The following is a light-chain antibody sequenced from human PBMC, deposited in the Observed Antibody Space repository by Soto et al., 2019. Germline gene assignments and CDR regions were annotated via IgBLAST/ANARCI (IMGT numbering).Light chain of an antibody. Sequence: EIVMTQSPATLSVSPGERATLSCRASQSVSSDFAWYQQKPGQAPRLLIYGSSVRATGVPDRFSGSGSGTDFTLTIGGLEPEDFAVYYCQQYALSPWTFGQGTKVDIK. CDR1: QSVSSD. CDR2: GSS. CDR3: QQYALSPWT. J-gene: IGKJ1*01. V-gene: IGKV3D-15*01.